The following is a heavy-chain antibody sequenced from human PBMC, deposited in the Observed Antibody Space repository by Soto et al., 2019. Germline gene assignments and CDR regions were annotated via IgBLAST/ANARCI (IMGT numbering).Heavy chain of an antibody. CDR3: ARGLRAAAGQTTPFDY. CDR1: GGSFSGYY. CDR2: INHSGST. D-gene: IGHD6-13*01. V-gene: IGHV4-34*01. Sequence: SDTLSLTCAVYGGSFSGYYWSWIRQPPGKGLEWIGEINHSGSTNYNPSLKSRVTISVDTSKNQFSLKLSSVTAADTAVYYCARGLRAAAGQTTPFDYWGQGTLVTVSS. J-gene: IGHJ4*02.